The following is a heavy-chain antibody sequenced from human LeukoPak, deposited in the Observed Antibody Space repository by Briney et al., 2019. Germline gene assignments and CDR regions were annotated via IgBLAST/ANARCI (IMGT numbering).Heavy chain of an antibody. CDR1: GYAFTRNG. D-gene: IGHD6-13*01. J-gene: IGHJ4*02. V-gene: IGHV1-18*01. CDR2: ISAYHGNT. Sequence: GASVKVSCKASGYAFTRNGISWVRQAPGQGLEWMGWISAYHGNTNYAQNLHDRATMTTESSTSTAYMELRSLRSDDTAVYYCATTWGSSSWSHFEFWGLGTLVTVSS. CDR3: ATTWGSSSWSHFEF.